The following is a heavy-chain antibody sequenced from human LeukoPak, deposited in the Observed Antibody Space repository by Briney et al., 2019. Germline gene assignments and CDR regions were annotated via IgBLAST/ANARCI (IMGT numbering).Heavy chain of an antibody. CDR1: GFTFSSYA. Sequence: PGGSLRLSCAASGFTFSSYAMSWVRQAPGKGLEWVSAISGSGGSTYYADSVKGRFTISRDNAKNSLYLQMNSLRAEDTAVYYCARVSSLWFGNTRGLDAFDIWGQGTMVTVSS. D-gene: IGHD3-10*01. CDR2: ISGSGGST. CDR3: ARVSSLWFGNTRGLDAFDI. V-gene: IGHV3-23*01. J-gene: IGHJ3*02.